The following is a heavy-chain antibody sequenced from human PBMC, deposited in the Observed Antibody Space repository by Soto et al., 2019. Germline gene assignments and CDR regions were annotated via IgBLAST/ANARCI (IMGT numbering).Heavy chain of an antibody. J-gene: IGHJ5*02. CDR3: AGEPLGGGRCYVHWFGP. Sequence: QVQLVQSGAEVKKPGASVKVSCKTSGYTFTSYAIHWVRQAPGQGLEWLGWLNIGNGNTQYSPKLHDRVTLTRGTSASTAYMELSSLRSEDTAVYYCAGEPLGGGRCYVHWFGPWGQGTLVTVSS. CDR1: GYTFTSYA. CDR2: LNIGNGNT. V-gene: IGHV1-3*04. D-gene: IGHD2-15*01.